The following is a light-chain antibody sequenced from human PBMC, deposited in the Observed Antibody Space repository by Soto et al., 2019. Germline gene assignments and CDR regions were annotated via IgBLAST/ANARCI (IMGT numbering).Light chain of an antibody. CDR3: CSYAGSFTWV. CDR2: DVT. Sequence: QSALAQPRSVSGSPGQSVTISCSGTTNDVGGYNYLSWYQQHPGKAPKVLIYDVTKRPSGVPDRFSGSKSGNTASLTISGLQAEDEADYYCCSYAGSFTWVFGEGTKLTVL. J-gene: IGLJ3*02. CDR1: TNDVGGYNY. V-gene: IGLV2-11*01.